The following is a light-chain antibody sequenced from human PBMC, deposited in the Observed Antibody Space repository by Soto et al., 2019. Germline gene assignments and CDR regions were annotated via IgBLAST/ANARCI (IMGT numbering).Light chain of an antibody. Sequence: EIVMTQSPATLSVSPGERATPSCRASQNISNYLIWYQQKPGQAPRLLIYDVSNRATGIPARFSGSGSGTDVTLTISSLRPEDIAGQYCEQRSNWPRMVGQGTKVDIK. CDR3: EQRSNWPRM. CDR1: QNISNY. CDR2: DVS. J-gene: IGKJ1*01. V-gene: IGKV3-11*01.